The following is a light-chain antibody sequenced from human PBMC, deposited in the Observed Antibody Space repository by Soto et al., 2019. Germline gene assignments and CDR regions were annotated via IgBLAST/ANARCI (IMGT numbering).Light chain of an antibody. Sequence: QSVLTQPPSVSGAPGQRVTISCTGSSSNIGAGYDVHCYQPLPGTAPKLLIYGNSNRPSGVPDRFSGSKSGTSASLAITGLQAEDEAEYYCQSYDSSLSGYVFGTGTKVTVL. J-gene: IGLJ1*01. CDR3: QSYDSSLSGYV. CDR1: SSNIGAGYD. CDR2: GNS. V-gene: IGLV1-40*01.